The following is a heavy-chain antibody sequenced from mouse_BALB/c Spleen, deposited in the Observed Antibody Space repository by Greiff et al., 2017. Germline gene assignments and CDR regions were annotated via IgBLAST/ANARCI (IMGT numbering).Heavy chain of an antibody. CDR2: ISYSGST. Sequence: EVQRVESGPGLVKPSQSLSLTCTVTGYSITSDYAWNWIRQFPGNKLEWMGYISYSGSTSYNPSLKSRISITRDTSKNQFFLQLNSVTTEDTATYYCARLDYFDYWGQGTTLTVSS. J-gene: IGHJ2*01. V-gene: IGHV3-2*02. CDR3: ARLDYFDY. CDR1: GYSITSDYA.